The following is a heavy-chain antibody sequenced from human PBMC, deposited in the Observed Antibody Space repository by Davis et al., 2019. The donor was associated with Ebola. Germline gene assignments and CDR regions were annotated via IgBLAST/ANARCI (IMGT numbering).Heavy chain of an antibody. CDR1: GFTFSGSA. CDR2: IRRKANSYAT. V-gene: IGHV3-73*01. D-gene: IGHD6-19*01. J-gene: IGHJ4*02. CDR3: ARDPYSSGWHDY. Sequence: GESLKISCAASGFTFSGSAMHWVRQASGKGLEWVGRIRRKANSYATAYAASVQGRFTISRDDSKNTAYLQMNSLRDEDTAVYYCARDPYSSGWHDYWGQGTLVTVSS.